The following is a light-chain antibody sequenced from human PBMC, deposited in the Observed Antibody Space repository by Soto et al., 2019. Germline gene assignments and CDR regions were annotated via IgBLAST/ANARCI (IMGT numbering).Light chain of an antibody. CDR3: SSYTSSSTLV. J-gene: IGLJ2*01. Sequence: QSALTQTASVSGSPGQSITMSCTGTSSDVGGYNYVSWYQQHPGKAPKLMIYDVNNRPSGVSNRFSGSKSGNTAFLTISGLQAEDEADYYCSSYTSSSTLVFGGGTKLTVL. CDR2: DVN. V-gene: IGLV2-14*03. CDR1: SSDVGGYNY.